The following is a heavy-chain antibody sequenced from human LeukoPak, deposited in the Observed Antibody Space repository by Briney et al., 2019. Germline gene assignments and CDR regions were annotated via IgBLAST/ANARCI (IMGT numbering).Heavy chain of an antibody. J-gene: IGHJ4*02. V-gene: IGHV4-39*01. CDR1: GGSISSNDYS. Sequence: SQTLSLTCTVSGGSISSNDYSWVWIRQPPGKGLEWIGNIYSSGSTYSNASLKSRVTMSVDTSKKQFSLKLSSVTAADTAVYYCARLIRAAADYWGQGTLVTVSS. D-gene: IGHD2-15*01. CDR3: ARLIRAAADY. CDR2: IYSSGST.